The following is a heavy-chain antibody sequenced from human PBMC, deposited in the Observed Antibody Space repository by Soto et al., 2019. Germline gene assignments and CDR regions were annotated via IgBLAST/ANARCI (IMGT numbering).Heavy chain of an antibody. Sequence: GGSLRLSCAASGFTFSSYEMNWVRQAPGKGLEWVSYISSSGSTIYYADSVKGRFTISRDNAKNSLYLQMNSLRAEDTAVYYCARGTAIAAAGSAEYFQHWGQGTLVTVSS. CDR3: ARGTAIAAAGSAEYFQH. CDR2: ISSSGSTI. CDR1: GFTFSSYE. D-gene: IGHD6-13*01. V-gene: IGHV3-48*03. J-gene: IGHJ1*01.